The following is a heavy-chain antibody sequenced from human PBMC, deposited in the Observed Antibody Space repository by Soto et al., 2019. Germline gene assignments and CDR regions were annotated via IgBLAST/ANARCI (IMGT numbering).Heavy chain of an antibody. CDR3: ARGGGGSGSQDFDY. Sequence: PSETLSLTCTVSGGSISSHYWNWIRQPPGKGLEWIGYINYSGSTNYNPSLKSRVTISLDTSKNQFCLKLSSVTAADTAVYYCARGGGGSGSQDFDYWGQGNMVTVSS. CDR1: GGSISSHY. D-gene: IGHD3-10*01. J-gene: IGHJ4*02. CDR2: INYSGST. V-gene: IGHV4-59*11.